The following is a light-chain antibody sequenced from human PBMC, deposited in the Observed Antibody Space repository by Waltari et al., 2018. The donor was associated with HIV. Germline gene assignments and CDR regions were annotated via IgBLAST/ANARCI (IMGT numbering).Light chain of an antibody. Sequence: QSVLTQSPSSSGTPGQRVIISCSRSSSNIGSHSVNWYQQLPGTAPKLLIYSNNERPSGVPDRFSGSKSGTSASLAISGLQSEDEADYHCAAWDDSLNGPVFGGGTKLTVL. J-gene: IGLJ2*01. CDR1: SSNIGSHS. CDR3: AAWDDSLNGPV. V-gene: IGLV1-44*01. CDR2: SNN.